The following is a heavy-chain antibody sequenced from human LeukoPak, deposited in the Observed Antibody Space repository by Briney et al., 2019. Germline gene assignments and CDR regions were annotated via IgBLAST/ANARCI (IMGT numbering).Heavy chain of an antibody. CDR3: AIAPWGVAGIGHGYFDN. J-gene: IGHJ5*02. Sequence: GGSMRLSCTASRVTFHYYALRWVRQAPGKGLEWLALVFFVGRTDSYSDSVKGRFTISRDNSKNNLSMQMIRLTLDDTAVYYWAIAPWGVAGIGHGYFDNWGQGTLVTVSS. CDR2: VFFVGRTD. V-gene: IGHV3-30*04. D-gene: IGHD3-16*01. CDR1: RVTFHYYA.